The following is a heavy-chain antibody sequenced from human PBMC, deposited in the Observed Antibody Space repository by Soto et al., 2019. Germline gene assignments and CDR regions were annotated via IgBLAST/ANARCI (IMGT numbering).Heavy chain of an antibody. CDR3: ARQPRILTGYSGHFDY. V-gene: IGHV4-39*01. D-gene: IGHD3-9*01. CDR2: IYYSGCT. CDR1: GGSISSSSYY. J-gene: IGHJ4*02. Sequence: QLQLQESGPGLVKPSETLSLTCTVSGGSISSSSYYWGWIRQPPGKGLEWIGSIYYSGCTYYNPSLKSRVTISVDTSKNQCSLKLSSVTAADPAVYYCARQPRILTGYSGHFDYSGQGTLVTVAS.